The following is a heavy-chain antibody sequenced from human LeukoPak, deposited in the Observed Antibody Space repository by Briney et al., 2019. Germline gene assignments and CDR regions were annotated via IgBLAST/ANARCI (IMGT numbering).Heavy chain of an antibody. D-gene: IGHD4-11*01. CDR3: ARDPSSVTLYFFEY. CDR1: GYTFRGNY. J-gene: IGHJ4*02. V-gene: IGHV1-2*02. Sequence: ASVKISCKASGYTFRGNYIHWLRQAPGQGLEGMGWIDANNGDTKSAQKFQGRVTMSRDTSISTAYMDLSSLSPDDAAVYYCARDPSSVTLYFFEYWGQGTLVTVSS. CDR2: IDANNGDT.